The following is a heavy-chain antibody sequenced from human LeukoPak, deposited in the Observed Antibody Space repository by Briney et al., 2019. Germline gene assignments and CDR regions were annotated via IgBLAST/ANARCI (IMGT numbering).Heavy chain of an antibody. V-gene: IGHV4-39*01. CDR3: ARHPYSYGPSYYFDY. J-gene: IGHJ4*02. CDR2: IYYSGST. Sequence: PSETLSLTCTVSGGSISSSIYYWGWIRQPPGKGLEWIGSIYYSGSTYYNPSLKSRVTISVDTSKNQFSLKLSSVTAADTAVYYCARHPYSYGPSYYFDYWGQGTLVTVSS. D-gene: IGHD5-18*01. CDR1: GGSISSSIYY.